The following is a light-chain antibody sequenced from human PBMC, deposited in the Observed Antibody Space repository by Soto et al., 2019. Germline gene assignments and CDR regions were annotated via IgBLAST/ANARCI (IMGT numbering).Light chain of an antibody. CDR1: SGYSNYK. J-gene: IGLJ2*01. CDR2: VGTGGIVG. Sequence: QSVLTQPPSASASLGASVTLTCTLSSGYSNYKVDWYQQRPGKGPRFVMRVGTGGIVGSKGDGIPDRFSVLGSGLNRDLTIKNIQEEDECDYHCGADHGSGSNFVVVFGGGTKLTVL. V-gene: IGLV9-49*01. CDR3: GADHGSGSNFVVV.